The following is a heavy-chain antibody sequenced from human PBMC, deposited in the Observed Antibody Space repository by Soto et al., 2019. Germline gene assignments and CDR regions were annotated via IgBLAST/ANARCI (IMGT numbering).Heavy chain of an antibody. CDR3: ARKPPNYAVDY. J-gene: IGHJ4*02. D-gene: IGHD1-7*01. V-gene: IGHV4-28*01. CDR2: IYYSGST. CDR1: GYSISSSNW. Sequence: SETLSLTCAVSGYSISSSNWWGWIRQPPGKGLEWIGYIYYSGSTYYNPSLKSRVTMSVDTSKSQFSLKLSSVTAVDTAVYYCARKPPNYAVDYWGQGTLVTVSS.